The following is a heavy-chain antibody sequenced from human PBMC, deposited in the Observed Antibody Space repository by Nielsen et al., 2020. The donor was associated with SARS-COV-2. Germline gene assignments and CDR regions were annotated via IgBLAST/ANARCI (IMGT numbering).Heavy chain of an antibody. V-gene: IGHV3-30*18. CDR1: GFTFSSYA. Sequence: GGSLRLSCAASGFTFSSYAMSWVRQAPGKGLEWVAVISYDGSNKYYADSVKGRFTISRDNSKNTLYLQMNSLRAEDTAVYYCAKGYDFWSGTTDAFDIWGQGTMVTVSS. D-gene: IGHD3-3*01. J-gene: IGHJ3*02. CDR2: ISYDGSNK. CDR3: AKGYDFWSGTTDAFDI.